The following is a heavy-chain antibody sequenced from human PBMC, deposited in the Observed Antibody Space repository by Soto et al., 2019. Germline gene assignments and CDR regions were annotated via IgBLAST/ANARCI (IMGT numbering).Heavy chain of an antibody. D-gene: IGHD2-2*01. Sequence: PSETLSLTCTVSGDSIKNFYWSWIRQPPGKGLEWIAYIFHSGSTSYNPSLKSRLTISVDTSKSQFSLRLSSVTAADTAVYYCARNLGFCSTTSCDPRFDPWGQGTLVTVSS. CDR1: GDSIKNFY. CDR3: ARNLGFCSTTSCDPRFDP. J-gene: IGHJ5*02. CDR2: IFHSGST. V-gene: IGHV4-59*01.